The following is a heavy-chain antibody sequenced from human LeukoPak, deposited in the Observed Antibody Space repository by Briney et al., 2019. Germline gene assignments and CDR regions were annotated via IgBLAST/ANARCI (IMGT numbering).Heavy chain of an antibody. CDR1: GYTFNDYY. V-gene: IGHV1-2*02. CDR2: ISPKSGGT. J-gene: IGHJ4*02. D-gene: IGHD6-13*01. Sequence: ASVKVSCKASGYTFNDYYMYWVRQAPGQGLEWMGWISPKSGGTNYAQKFRGRVTITRDTSISTAYMELSSLRPDDTAVYYCAREVRAAAAGSDYWGQGTLLTVSS. CDR3: AREVRAAAAGSDY.